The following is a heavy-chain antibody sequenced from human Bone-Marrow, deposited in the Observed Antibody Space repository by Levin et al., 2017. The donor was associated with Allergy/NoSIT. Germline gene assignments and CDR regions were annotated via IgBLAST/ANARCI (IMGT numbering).Heavy chain of an antibody. J-gene: IGHJ1*01. CDR2: LSEFADST. CDR3: AEGLLYFRH. D-gene: IGHD2-21*01. Sequence: PGESLKISCAASGFTLSGYAMSWVRQAPGKGLEWVSGLSEFADSTYYADSVKGRFTISRDNSKNTLYLQMNSLRAEDTAVYYCAEGLLYFRHWGQGTLVTVSS. CDR1: GFTLSGYA. V-gene: IGHV3-23*01.